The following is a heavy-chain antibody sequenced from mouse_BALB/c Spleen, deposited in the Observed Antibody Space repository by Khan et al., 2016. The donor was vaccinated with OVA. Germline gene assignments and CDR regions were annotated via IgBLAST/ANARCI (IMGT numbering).Heavy chain of an antibody. D-gene: IGHD2-14*01. CDR1: GYTFTSYT. V-gene: IGHV1-4*01. Sequence: VQLQESGAELARPGASVKMSCKASGYTFTSYTIHWIKLRPGQGLEWIGFINPSNGYTNYNQKFKDKATLTADKSSTTVYMQLSSLTSDESAVYNCVRGGAYHRNDGWFAYWGQGTLVTVSA. CDR2: INPSNGYT. J-gene: IGHJ3*01. CDR3: VRGGAYHRNDGWFAY.